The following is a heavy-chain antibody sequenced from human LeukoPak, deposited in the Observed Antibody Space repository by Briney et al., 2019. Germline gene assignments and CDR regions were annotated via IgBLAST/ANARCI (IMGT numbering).Heavy chain of an antibody. D-gene: IGHD3-10*01. CDR2: IYVSGTT. CDR1: GFTVRDGY. Sequence: PGGSLRLSCAASGFTVRDGYMSWVRQAPGKRLEWLAFIYVSGTTFYAASVKGRFTISRDNAKNTVYLQINNLRAEDTALYYCGRHAYGGSPPLSWGQGALVTVSS. V-gene: IGHV3-53*01. CDR3: GRHAYGGSPPLS. J-gene: IGHJ4*02.